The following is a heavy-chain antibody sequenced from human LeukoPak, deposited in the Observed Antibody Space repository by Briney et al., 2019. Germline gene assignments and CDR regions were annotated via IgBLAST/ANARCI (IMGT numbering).Heavy chain of an antibody. CDR3: AGIAVAGTGLEDFDI. CDR1: GFTFSSYS. Sequence: GSLRLSCAASGFTFSSYSMNWVRQAPGKGLEWVSSISSSSSYIYYADSVKGRFTISRDNAKNSLYLQMNSLRAEDTAVYYCAGIAVAGTGLEDFDIWGQGTMVTVSS. CDR2: ISSSSSYI. D-gene: IGHD6-19*01. V-gene: IGHV3-21*01. J-gene: IGHJ3*02.